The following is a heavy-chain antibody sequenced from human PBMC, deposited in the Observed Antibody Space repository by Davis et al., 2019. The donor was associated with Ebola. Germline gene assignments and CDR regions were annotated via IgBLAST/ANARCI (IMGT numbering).Heavy chain of an antibody. J-gene: IGHJ4*02. CDR2: ISPNTGGT. CDR3: ARLGSAPFDY. V-gene: IGHV1-2*02. Sequence: ASVKVSCKASGYIFTSYYMHWVRQAPGQGLEWMGWISPNTGGTIYAQKFQDRVTMTRDTSISTAYMELSRLRYDDTAVYYCARLGSAPFDYWGQGTLVTVSS. CDR1: GYIFTSYY. D-gene: IGHD1-26*01.